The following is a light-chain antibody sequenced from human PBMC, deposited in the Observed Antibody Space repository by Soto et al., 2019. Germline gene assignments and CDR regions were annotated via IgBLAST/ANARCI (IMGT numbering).Light chain of an antibody. V-gene: IGKV3-20*01. CDR3: QEYDNSLWT. CDR1: QTVSSVH. J-gene: IGKJ1*01. Sequence: EIVLTQSPGNLSLSPGERAHLSCRASQTVSSVHLAWYQQKPGQAPRLLIYGASRRATGIPERFSGSGSGTDFTLTISRLEPEDFAAYYCQEYDNSLWTFGQGTKVEVK. CDR2: GAS.